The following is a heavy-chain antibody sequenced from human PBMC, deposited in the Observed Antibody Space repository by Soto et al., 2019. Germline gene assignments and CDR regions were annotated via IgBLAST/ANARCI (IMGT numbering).Heavy chain of an antibody. V-gene: IGHV4-59*03. CDR2: TSYTGNT. CDR3: AHAGDYDLLTFDH. J-gene: IGHJ4*02. Sequence: SDPQSLCCRFSGGSIIYHDWRLIRQFPGQGLEWIAYTSYTGNTNYNPSLQSRVTISLDTSKNQVVLTITNIDPGDSATYFCAHAGDYDLLTFDHWGPGPPVTVSS. D-gene: IGHD4-17*01. CDR1: GGSIIYHD.